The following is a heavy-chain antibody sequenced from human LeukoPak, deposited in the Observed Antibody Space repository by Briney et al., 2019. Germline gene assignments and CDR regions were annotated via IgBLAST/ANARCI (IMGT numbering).Heavy chain of an antibody. CDR2: IYSDGTT. D-gene: IGHD6-13*01. CDR3: AKDRTVAADGTYFDY. J-gene: IGHJ4*02. V-gene: IGHV3-66*02. Sequence: GGSLRLSCIPSGFTVSSNYMSWVRQAPGKGLEWVSVIYSDGTTYYADSVKGRFTISRDNSKNTLYLQMNSLRTEDTALYFCAKDRTVAADGTYFDYWGQGTRVTVS. CDR1: GFTVSSNY.